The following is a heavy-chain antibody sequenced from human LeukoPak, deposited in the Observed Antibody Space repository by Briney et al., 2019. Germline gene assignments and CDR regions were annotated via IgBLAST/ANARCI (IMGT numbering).Heavy chain of an antibody. D-gene: IGHD6-13*01. CDR1: GGSISSYY. Sequence: SETLSLTCTVSGGSISSYYWSWIRQPPGKGLEWIGYIYYSGSTYYNPSLKSRVTISVDTSKNQFSLKLSSVTAADTAVYYCARSAATGTHNWFDPWGQGTLVTVSS. CDR3: ARSAATGTHNWFDP. J-gene: IGHJ5*02. CDR2: IYYSGST. V-gene: IGHV4-59*08.